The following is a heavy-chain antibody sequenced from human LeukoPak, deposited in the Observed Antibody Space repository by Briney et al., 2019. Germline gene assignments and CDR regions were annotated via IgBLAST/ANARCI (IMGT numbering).Heavy chain of an antibody. Sequence: SVKVSCKASGYTFTGYYMHWVRQAPGQGLEWMGWINPNSGGTNYAQKFQGRVTMTRDTSISTAYMELSRLRSDDTAVYYCARGPGITMIVVVITTFGYWGQGTLVTVSS. D-gene: IGHD3-22*01. CDR3: ARGPGITMIVVVITTFGY. J-gene: IGHJ4*02. V-gene: IGHV1-2*02. CDR2: INPNSGGT. CDR1: GYTFTGYY.